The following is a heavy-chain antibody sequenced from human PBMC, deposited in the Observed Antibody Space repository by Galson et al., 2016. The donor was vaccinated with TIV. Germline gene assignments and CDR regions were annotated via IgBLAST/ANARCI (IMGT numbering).Heavy chain of an antibody. D-gene: IGHD2/OR15-2a*01. CDR1: GVTFSSYA. Sequence: SVKVSCKASGVTFSSYAISWARQAPGQGLEWMGGLIPMFGITNYAQRFQGRVTITADGSTSPAYMELSSLRSEDTAVYYCARSNSYNFYYMAVWGQGTTVTVSS. CDR3: ARSNSYNFYYMAV. V-gene: IGHV1-69*13. J-gene: IGHJ6*03. CDR2: LIPMFGIT.